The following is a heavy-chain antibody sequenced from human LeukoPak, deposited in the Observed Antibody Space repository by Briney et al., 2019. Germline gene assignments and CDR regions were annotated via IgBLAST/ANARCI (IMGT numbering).Heavy chain of an antibody. J-gene: IGHJ5*02. CDR3: ARGQELGYCSGASCYIWFDP. D-gene: IGHD2-2*02. CDR1: GGSFSGYY. Sequence: PSETLSLTCVVSGGSFSGYYWSWIRQPPGKGLEWIGEINHGGRTNYSPSLKSRVTISVDASKNQFSLNLSSVTAADTAVYYCARGQELGYCSGASCYIWFDPWGQGTLVTVSS. CDR2: INHGGRT. V-gene: IGHV4-34*01.